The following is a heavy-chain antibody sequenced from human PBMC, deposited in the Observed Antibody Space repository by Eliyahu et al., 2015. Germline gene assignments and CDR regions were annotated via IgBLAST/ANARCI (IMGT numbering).Heavy chain of an antibody. Sequence: EVQLLESGGGLVQPGGSLRLSCAASGFTFXTYAMXWVRQAPGKGLEWVSTLGVSSGDIYYADSVKGRFTISRDNSKNTVHLEMNSLRAEDTAVYYCGKLIAVGTPKGYFDIWGQGTMVTVSS. D-gene: IGHD1-26*01. V-gene: IGHV3-23*01. CDR3: GKLIAVGTPKGYFDI. CDR2: LGVSSGDI. CDR1: GFTFXTYA. J-gene: IGHJ3*02.